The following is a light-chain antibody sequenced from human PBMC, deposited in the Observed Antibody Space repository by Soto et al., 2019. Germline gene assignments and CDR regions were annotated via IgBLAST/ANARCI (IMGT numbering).Light chain of an antibody. Sequence: EIVMTQSPVTLSVSPGERVTLSCRASQSVSSNVAWYQQKPDQAPRLLIYDASTRATGIPARFGGSGSGTEFTLTISSLQSEDFAVYYCQQYNNWPGWAFGQGTKVE. CDR1: QSVSSN. V-gene: IGKV3-15*01. J-gene: IGKJ1*01. CDR2: DAS. CDR3: QQYNNWPGWA.